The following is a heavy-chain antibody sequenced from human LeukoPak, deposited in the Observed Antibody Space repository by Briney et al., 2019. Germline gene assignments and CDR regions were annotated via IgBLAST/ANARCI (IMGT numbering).Heavy chain of an antibody. Sequence: GGSLRLSCAASGFTFSTYWMSWVRQAPGKGLEWVANIKQDGGEKNYVDSVKGRITISRDNAKNSLFLQMNSLRAEDTAVYYCVRDSGSGSFYNLGSFSFYGMDVWGQGTTVTVSS. CDR3: VRDSGSGSFYNLGSFSFYGMDV. CDR2: IKQDGGEK. J-gene: IGHJ6*02. V-gene: IGHV3-7*04. D-gene: IGHD3-10*01. CDR1: GFTFSTYW.